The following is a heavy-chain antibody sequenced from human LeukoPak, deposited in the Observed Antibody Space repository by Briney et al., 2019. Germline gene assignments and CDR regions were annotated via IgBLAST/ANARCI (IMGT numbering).Heavy chain of an antibody. CDR3: ASELRIDGFWSGSNLLDY. Sequence: GGSLRLSCAASGFTFSSYEMNWVRRAPGKGLEWVSYISSSSNTRYYADTVKGRFTISRDNAKNSLYLQMNSLRAEDTAVYYCASELRIDGFWSGSNLLDYWGQGTLVTVSS. D-gene: IGHD3-3*01. J-gene: IGHJ4*02. V-gene: IGHV3-48*03. CDR2: ISSSSNTR. CDR1: GFTFSSYE.